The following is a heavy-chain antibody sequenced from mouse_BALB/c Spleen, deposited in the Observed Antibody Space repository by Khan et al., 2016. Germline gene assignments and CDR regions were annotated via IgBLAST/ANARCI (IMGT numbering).Heavy chain of an antibody. CDR2: IWRGGST. Sequence: VQLQESGPGLVQPSQSLSITCTVSDFLLTSYGVHWVRQSPGKGLEWLGVIWRGGSTDSNAAFISRLSISKDNSTRQVFFKMNSLQANDTAMYYCARNWDYWDQGTTLTVSA. V-gene: IGHV2-2*02. J-gene: IGHJ2*01. CDR1: DFLLTSYG. CDR3: ARNWDY.